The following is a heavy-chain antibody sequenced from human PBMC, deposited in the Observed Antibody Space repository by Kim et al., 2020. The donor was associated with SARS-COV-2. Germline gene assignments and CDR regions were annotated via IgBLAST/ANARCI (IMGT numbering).Heavy chain of an antibody. Sequence: DYAVSVKSRITINPDTSKNQFSLQLNSVTPEDTAVYYCARGGVLGRAFDPWGQGTLVTVSS. D-gene: IGHD3-3*02. CDR3: ARGGVLGRAFDP. J-gene: IGHJ5*02. V-gene: IGHV6-1*01.